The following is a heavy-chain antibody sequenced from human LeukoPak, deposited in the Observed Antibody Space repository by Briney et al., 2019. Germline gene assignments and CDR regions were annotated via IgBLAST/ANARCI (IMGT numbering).Heavy chain of an antibody. CDR1: GGSISSGDYY. J-gene: IGHJ2*01. D-gene: IGHD3-3*01. CDR3: ARAILTPSGYVWYFDL. V-gene: IGHV4-31*03. CDR2: IYYSGSA. Sequence: SETLSLTCTVSGGSISSGDYYWTWIRQLPGKGLEWIGYIYYSGSAYYNPSLKSRVTISVDTSTNQFSLEVSSVTAADTAVYYCARAILTPSGYVWYFDLWGRGTLVTVSS.